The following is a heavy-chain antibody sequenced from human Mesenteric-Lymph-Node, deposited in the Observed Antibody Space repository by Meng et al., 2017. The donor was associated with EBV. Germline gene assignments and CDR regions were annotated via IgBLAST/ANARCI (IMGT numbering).Heavy chain of an antibody. CDR3: ARGACSSTSCYDY. D-gene: IGHD2-2*01. V-gene: IGHV3-13*01. CDR1: GSTFSNYA. Sequence: EGVLFNRAGPLKLSCTACGSTFSNYAIHWRRQSPGTGLLWDSGIGSAGHTSHAASVKGRFTITREKAKTSLYRPLSRLRAGLSAVFYCARGACSSTSCYDYWGQGTLVTASS. J-gene: IGHJ4*02. CDR2: IGSAGHT.